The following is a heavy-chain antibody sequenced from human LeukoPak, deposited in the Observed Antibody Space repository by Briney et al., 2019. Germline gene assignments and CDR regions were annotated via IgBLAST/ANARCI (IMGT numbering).Heavy chain of an antibody. D-gene: IGHD2-8*02. CDR3: ARDGGVSYSPYFDY. V-gene: IGHV1-18*01. Sequence: GASVKVSCKASGYSFTSYGISWVRQAPGQGLEWMGWISAYNGDTNYPQKFQGRVTMTTDTSTSTAYMEVRSLRSDDTAVYYCARDGGVSYSPYFDYWGQGILVTVSS. CDR2: ISAYNGDT. J-gene: IGHJ4*02. CDR1: GYSFTSYG.